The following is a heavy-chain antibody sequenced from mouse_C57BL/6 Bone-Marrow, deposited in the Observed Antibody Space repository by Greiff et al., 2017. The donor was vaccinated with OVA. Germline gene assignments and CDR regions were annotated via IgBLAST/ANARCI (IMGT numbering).Heavy chain of an antibody. V-gene: IGHV5-4*03. CDR3: ARYYGKEYYGGYFDV. Sequence: EVMLVESGGGLVKPGGSLKLSCAASGFTFSSYAMSWVRQTPEKRLEWVATISDGGSYTYYTDNVKGGVTIFRDNANNNLYMQMSHLKSEDTALYYCARYYGKEYYGGYFDVWGTGTTVTVSS. CDR2: ISDGGSYT. D-gene: IGHD1-1*01. J-gene: IGHJ1*03. CDR1: GFTFSSYA.